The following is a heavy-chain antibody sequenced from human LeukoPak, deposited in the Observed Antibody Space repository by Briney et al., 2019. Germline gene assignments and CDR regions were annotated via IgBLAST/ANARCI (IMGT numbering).Heavy chain of an antibody. V-gene: IGHV3-21*01. CDR1: GFTFSSYS. J-gene: IGHJ4*02. CDR2: ISSSSSCI. CDR3: ARTGYCSSTSCYYFDY. D-gene: IGHD2-2*01. Sequence: GGSLRLSCAASGFTFSSYSMNWVRQAPGKGLEWVSSISSSSSCIYYADSVKGRFTISRDNAKNSLYLQMNSLRAEDTAVYYCARTGYCSSTSCYYFDYWGQGTLVTVSS.